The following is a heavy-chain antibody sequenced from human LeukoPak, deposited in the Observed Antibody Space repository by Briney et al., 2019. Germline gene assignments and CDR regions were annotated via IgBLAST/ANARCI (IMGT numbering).Heavy chain of an antibody. CDR3: AKGWYYYDSSGYYYHWFDP. Sequence: LAGGSLRLSCAASRFTFSNYAMSWVRQAPGKGLEWVSAISGSGGSTYYADSVKGRFTISRDNSKNTLYLQMNSLRAEDTAVYYCAKGWYYYDSSGYYYHWFDPWGQGTLVTVSS. J-gene: IGHJ5*02. V-gene: IGHV3-23*01. D-gene: IGHD3-22*01. CDR1: RFTFSNYA. CDR2: ISGSGGST.